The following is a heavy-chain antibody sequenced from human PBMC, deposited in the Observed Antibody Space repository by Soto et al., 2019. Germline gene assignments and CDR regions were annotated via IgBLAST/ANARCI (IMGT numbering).Heavy chain of an antibody. J-gene: IGHJ6*02. D-gene: IGHD2-15*01. CDR3: TKGGWLDV. V-gene: IGHV3-23*01. Sequence: EVQLLESGGGLVQPGGSLRLACDASGFSFSTYEMTWARQAPGKGLEWVAFINPSSGTTHYADSVKGRFTIYRDNSKDTLYLQLTSLRVEDTAVYYCTKGGWLDVWGQGTTVTVSS. CDR2: INPSSGTT. CDR1: GFSFSTYE.